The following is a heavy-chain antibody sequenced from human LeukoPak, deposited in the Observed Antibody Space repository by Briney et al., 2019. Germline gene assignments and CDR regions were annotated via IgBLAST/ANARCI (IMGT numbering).Heavy chain of an antibody. CDR3: ARDSFYGDFDAFDI. Sequence: GGSLRLSCAASGFTVSSNYMSWVRQAPGKGLEWVSVIYSGGSTYNADSVKGRFTISRDNSKNTLYLQMNSLRAEDTAVYYCARDSFYGDFDAFDIWGQGTMVTVSS. V-gene: IGHV3-53*01. D-gene: IGHD4-17*01. J-gene: IGHJ3*02. CDR1: GFTVSSNY. CDR2: IYSGGST.